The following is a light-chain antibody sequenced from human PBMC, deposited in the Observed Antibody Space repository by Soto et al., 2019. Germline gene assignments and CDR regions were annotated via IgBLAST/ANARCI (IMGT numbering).Light chain of an antibody. V-gene: IGLV1-44*01. CDR2: SNN. CDR1: SSNIAIYP. J-gene: IGLJ3*02. Sequence: QSVLTQPPSASGTPGQRVTISCSRSSSNIAIYPVNWYQQLPGTAPKLLIFSNNQRPSGVPDRFSGSKSGTSASLAISGLQSEDGADYYCATWHDSLNGPVFGGGTKLTVL. CDR3: ATWHDSLNGPV.